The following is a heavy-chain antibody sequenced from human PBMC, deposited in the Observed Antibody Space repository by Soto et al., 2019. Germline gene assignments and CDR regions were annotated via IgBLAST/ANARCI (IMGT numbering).Heavy chain of an antibody. CDR2: IIPIFGTA. CDR3: ARSRSEGFYYYGMDV. CDR1: GCTFSSYA. Sequence: ASVKVSCKASGCTFSSYAISWVRQAPGQGLEWMGGIIPIFGTANYAQKFQGRVTITADESTSTAYMELSSLRSEDTAVYYCARSRSEGFYYYGMDVWGQGTTVTVS. J-gene: IGHJ6*02. D-gene: IGHD2-15*01. V-gene: IGHV1-69*13.